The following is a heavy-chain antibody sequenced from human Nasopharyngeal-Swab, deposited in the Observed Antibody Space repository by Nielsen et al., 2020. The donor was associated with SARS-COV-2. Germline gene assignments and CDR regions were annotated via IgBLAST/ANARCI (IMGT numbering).Heavy chain of an antibody. CDR2: IWYDGSNK. CDR1: GFTFTNYA. Sequence: GESLKISCAASGFTFTNYAMHWVRQAPGKGLEWVAVIWYDGSNKYYADSVKGRFTISRDNSKNTLYLQMNSLRAEDTAVYYCARDGEVGAITGIDYWGQGTLVTVSS. J-gene: IGHJ4*02. V-gene: IGHV3-33*08. D-gene: IGHD1-26*01. CDR3: ARDGEVGAITGIDY.